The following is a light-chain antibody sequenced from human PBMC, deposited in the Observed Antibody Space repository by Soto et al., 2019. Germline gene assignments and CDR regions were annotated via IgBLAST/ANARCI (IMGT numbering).Light chain of an antibody. CDR3: QQYYSYPTWT. V-gene: IGKV1-8*01. CDR1: QGISSY. Sequence: AIRMTQSPSSLSASTGDRVTITCRASQGISSYLAWYQQKPGKAPKLLIYAASTLQSGVPSTFSGSGSGTEFTLTISCLQSEDFATYYCQQYYSYPTWTFGQGTKVDIK. CDR2: AAS. J-gene: IGKJ1*01.